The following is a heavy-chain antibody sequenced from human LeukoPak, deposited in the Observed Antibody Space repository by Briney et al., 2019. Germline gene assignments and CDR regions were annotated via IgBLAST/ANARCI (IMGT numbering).Heavy chain of an antibody. J-gene: IGHJ4*02. D-gene: IGHD3-10*01. Sequence: GRSLRLSCVASGFTFRNYAMHWVRQAPGKGLEWVATLTYDGSDKDYVDSVKGRFTISRDNSKNTLYLQMNGLRAEDTAVYFCARDLAESYLFDYWGQGTLVTVSS. CDR2: LTYDGSDK. CDR1: GFTFRNYA. CDR3: ARDLAESYLFDY. V-gene: IGHV3-30-3*01.